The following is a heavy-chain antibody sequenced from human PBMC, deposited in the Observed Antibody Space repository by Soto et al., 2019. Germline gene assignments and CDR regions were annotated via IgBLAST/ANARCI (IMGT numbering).Heavy chain of an antibody. CDR3: ARDQRLNDRRAKQWLTPLGAFDI. V-gene: IGHV1-2*04. J-gene: IGHJ3*02. CDR1: GYTFTGYY. Sequence: ASVKVSCKASGYTFTGYYMHWVRQAPGQGLEWMGWINPNSGGTNYAQKFQGWVTMTRDTSISTAYMELSRLRSDDTAVYYCARDQRLNDRRAKQWLTPLGAFDIWGQGTMVTVSS. CDR2: INPNSGGT. D-gene: IGHD6-19*01.